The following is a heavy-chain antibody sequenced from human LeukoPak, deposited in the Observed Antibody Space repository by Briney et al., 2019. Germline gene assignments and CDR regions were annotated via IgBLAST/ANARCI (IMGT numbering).Heavy chain of an antibody. V-gene: IGHV4-4*09. CDR1: GSINGYY. Sequence: SETLSLTCTVSGSINGYYWSWIRQPPGKGLEWIGYIYTSGSTNYNPSLESRVTISVDTSKNQFSLDLSSVTAADTAVYYRARQKCTSASCLTKNAFDIWGQGTMVTVSS. CDR3: ARQKCTSASCLTKNAFDI. CDR2: IYTSGST. J-gene: IGHJ3*02. D-gene: IGHD2-2*01.